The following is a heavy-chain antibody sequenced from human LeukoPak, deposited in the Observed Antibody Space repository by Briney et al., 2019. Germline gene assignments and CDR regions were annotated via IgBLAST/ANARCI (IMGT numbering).Heavy chain of an antibody. CDR1: GGSFSGYY. J-gene: IGHJ4*02. V-gene: IGHV4-34*01. Sequence: NPSETLSLTCAVYGGSFSGYYWSWIRQPPGKGLEWIGEINHSGSTNYNPSLKSRVTISVDTSKNQFSLKLSSVTAADTAVYYCAREREEAGTNYWGQGTLVTVSS. CDR2: INHSGST. CDR3: AREREEAGTNY. D-gene: IGHD6-13*01.